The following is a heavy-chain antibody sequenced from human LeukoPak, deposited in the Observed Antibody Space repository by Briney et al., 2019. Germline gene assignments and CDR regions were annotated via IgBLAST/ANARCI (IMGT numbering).Heavy chain of an antibody. CDR1: GVSISSYY. CDR3: ARHDGSSWYYAFDV. Sequence: SETLSLTCTVSGVSISSYYWCWIRQPPGKGLEWIGYIYYSGSTNYNPSLKSRVTISLDTSKNQFSLKLSSVTAADTAVYYCARHDGSSWYYAFDVWGQGTMVTVFS. J-gene: IGHJ3*01. V-gene: IGHV4-59*08. D-gene: IGHD6-13*01. CDR2: IYYSGST.